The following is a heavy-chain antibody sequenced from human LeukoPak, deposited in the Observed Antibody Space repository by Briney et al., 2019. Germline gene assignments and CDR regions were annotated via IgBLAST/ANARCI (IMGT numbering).Heavy chain of an antibody. CDR3: VRSTYSASRFDY. D-gene: IGHD5-12*01. V-gene: IGHV3-74*01. Sequence: GGSLRLSCAASGFTFSSYWMHWVRHAPGKGLVWVSRINSDGSSTSYADSVKGRITVSRDNAKNTLYLQMNSLRAEDTAVYYCVRSTYSASRFDYWGQGTLVTVSS. CDR2: INSDGSST. CDR1: GFTFSSYW. J-gene: IGHJ4*02.